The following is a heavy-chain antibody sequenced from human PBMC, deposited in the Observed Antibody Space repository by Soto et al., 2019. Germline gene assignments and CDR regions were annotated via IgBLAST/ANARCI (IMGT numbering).Heavy chain of an antibody. Sequence: EVQLMDSGGGLVEPGGSLRLSCTASGFTFSVAWMTWVRQAPGKGLEWLGRVKSRTSGGTVDYAAPVKGRFTISRDDSKNTVILQMSSLKMEDTAVYYWVADVAGVGKGEFDHWGQGALVTVSS. CDR2: VKSRTSGGTV. V-gene: IGHV3-15*01. J-gene: IGHJ4*02. CDR1: GFTFSVAW. D-gene: IGHD3-16*01. CDR3: VADVAGVGKGEFDH.